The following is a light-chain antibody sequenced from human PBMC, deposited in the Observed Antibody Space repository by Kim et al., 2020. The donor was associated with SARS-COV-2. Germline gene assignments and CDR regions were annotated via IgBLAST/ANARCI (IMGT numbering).Light chain of an antibody. CDR2: EAS. CDR1: QSVSNY. Sequence: LSPGERATLSCRASQSVSNYVAWYQQKLGQAPTLLIYEASKRATGVPARFSGRGAGTDFTLTISSLEPEDFAIYYCQQRSNWPLTFGGGTKVDIK. CDR3: QQRSNWPLT. V-gene: IGKV3-11*01. J-gene: IGKJ4*01.